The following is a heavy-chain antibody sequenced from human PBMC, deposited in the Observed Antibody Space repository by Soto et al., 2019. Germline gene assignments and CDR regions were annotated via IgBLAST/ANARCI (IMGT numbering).Heavy chain of an antibody. J-gene: IGHJ5*02. CDR2: INAGRGNT. CDR1: GYTFTNYA. V-gene: IGHV1-3*01. D-gene: IGHD6-19*01. CDR3: ARELSQAGAGTWWFDP. Sequence: ASVKVSCKASGYTFTNYAIHWVRQAPGQRLEWMGWINAGRGNTKYSQRFQGRVSITRDTSASTAFMELSSLRSEDTAVYYCARELSQAGAGTWWFDPWGQGTRVTVSS.